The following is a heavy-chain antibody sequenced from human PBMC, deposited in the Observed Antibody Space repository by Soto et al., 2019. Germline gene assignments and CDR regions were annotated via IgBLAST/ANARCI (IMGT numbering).Heavy chain of an antibody. CDR1: GFSFSISP. CDR3: ARDPKTSGGQHWAFNYFDS. V-gene: IGHV3-30-3*01. Sequence: QVQLVESGGGVVQPGGSLRLSCAASGFSFSISPMHWVRQAPGKGPEWVALISYDGTNKFYADSVKGRFTISRDNSKSTLYLQVESLRPEDAAVYYCARDPKTSGGQHWAFNYFDSWGQGTLVTVSS. CDR2: ISYDGTNK. D-gene: IGHD7-27*01. J-gene: IGHJ4*02.